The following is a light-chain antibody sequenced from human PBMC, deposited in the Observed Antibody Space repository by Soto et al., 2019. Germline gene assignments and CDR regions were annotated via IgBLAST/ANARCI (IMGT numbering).Light chain of an antibody. Sequence: EIVMTQSPATLSVSPGEGVTLSCRASQSVSSNLAWYQHKPGQAPRLLIYDASTRAPGIPARFSGSGSGTEFTLTISSLQSEDFAVYYCQQYNNWPGLTFGGGTKVEIK. CDR1: QSVSSN. CDR2: DAS. V-gene: IGKV3-15*01. CDR3: QQYNNWPGLT. J-gene: IGKJ4*01.